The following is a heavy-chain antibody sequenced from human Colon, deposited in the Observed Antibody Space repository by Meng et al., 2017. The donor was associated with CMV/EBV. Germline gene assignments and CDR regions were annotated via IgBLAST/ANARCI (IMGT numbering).Heavy chain of an antibody. V-gene: IGHV3-33*06. D-gene: IGHD5-18*01. J-gene: IGHJ6*02. CDR2: IWYDGSNK. CDR1: GFTFSSYG. Sequence: GSLRLSCAASGFTFSSYGMHWVRQAPGKGLEWVAVIWYDGSNKYYADSVKGRFTISRDNSKNTLYLQMNSLRAEDTAVYYCAKVMDSYLLHGMDVWGQGTTVTVSS. CDR3: AKVMDSYLLHGMDV.